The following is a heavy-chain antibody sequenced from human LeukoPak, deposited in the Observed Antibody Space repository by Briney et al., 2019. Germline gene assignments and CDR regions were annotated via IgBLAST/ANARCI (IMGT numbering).Heavy chain of an antibody. CDR2: IYYSGNT. D-gene: IGHD3-22*01. J-gene: IGHJ1*01. V-gene: IGHV4-59*13. CDR1: SGSISSYY. Sequence: PSETLSLTCTVSSGSISSYYWGWIRQPPGKGLEWIGYIYYSGNTDYNPSLKSRVTISVDTSKKQFSLKLSSVTAADTAVYYCASGGYYDSSGYYRRFFQHWGQGTLVTVSS. CDR3: ASGGYYDSSGYYRRFFQH.